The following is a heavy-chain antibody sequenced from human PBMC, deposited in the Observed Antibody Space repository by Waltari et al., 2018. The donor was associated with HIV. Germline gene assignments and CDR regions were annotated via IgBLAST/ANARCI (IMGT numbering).Heavy chain of an antibody. Sequence: QVQLVVSGGGVVQPGRSLRLSCAASGFTFTNFGFHWVRQAPGKGLQWVAGIWFNGSPEHNGDSVKGRFTISRDNAKNKLYLQMSSMRAEEPAVYYCARDEGFGIDVWGQGTLVTVSS. V-gene: IGHV3-33*01. J-gene: IGHJ6*02. CDR3: ARDEGFGIDV. CDR1: GFTFTNFG. CDR2: IWFNGSPE.